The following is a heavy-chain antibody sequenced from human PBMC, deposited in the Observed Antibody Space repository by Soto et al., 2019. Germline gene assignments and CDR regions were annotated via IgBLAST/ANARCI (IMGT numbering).Heavy chain of an antibody. D-gene: IGHD4-17*01. CDR3: AKDLQSYGDYDYYCYGMDV. V-gene: IGHV3-30*18. J-gene: IGHJ6*02. CDR1: GFPFSTYG. CDR2: ISYDGTNK. Sequence: QVQLVESGGGEVQPGRSLTISCAASGFPFSTYGMHWVRQTPAKGLEWGAVISYDGTNKFYSNSVKGRFTISRDNFKNTLTLQMNSLRADDTAVYSCAKDLQSYGDYDYYCYGMDVWGLGTRVTVSS.